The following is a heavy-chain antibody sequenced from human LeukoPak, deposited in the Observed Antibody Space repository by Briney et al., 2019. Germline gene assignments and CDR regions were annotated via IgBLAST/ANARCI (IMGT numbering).Heavy chain of an antibody. D-gene: IGHD1-26*01. CDR3: VRDRVGPDY. V-gene: IGHV3-74*03. J-gene: IGHJ4*02. CDR2: ITDDGTT. CDR1: GFTFSSAW. Sequence: GGSLRLSCGASGFTFSSAWMPWVRQAPRTGLVWVSRITDDGTTTYADSVKGRFTISRDNAKNTLYLQMNSLRAEDTAVYYCVRDRVGPDYWGQGTLVTVSS.